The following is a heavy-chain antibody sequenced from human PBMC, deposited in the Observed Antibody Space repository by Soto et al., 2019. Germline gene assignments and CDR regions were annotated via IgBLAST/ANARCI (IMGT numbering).Heavy chain of an antibody. CDR2: ISSSGSTI. CDR3: ARDQEAGSFFPYYYGMDV. V-gene: IGHV3-48*03. D-gene: IGHD6-13*01. Sequence: GGSLRLSCATSGFTFSSYEMNWVRQAPGKGLEWVSYISSSGSTIYYADSVKGRFTISRDNARNSLYLQMDSLRAEDTAVYYCARDQEAGSFFPYYYGMDVWGQGSPGHRLL. CDR1: GFTFSSYE. J-gene: IGHJ6*02.